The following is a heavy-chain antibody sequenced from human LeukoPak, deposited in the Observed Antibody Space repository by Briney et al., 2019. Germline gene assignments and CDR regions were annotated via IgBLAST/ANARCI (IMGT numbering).Heavy chain of an antibody. Sequence: GGSLRLSCAASGFTFSSYWMHWVRQAPGKGLVWVSRINSDGSSTNYADSVKGRFTISRDNAKNTLYLQMSSLRAEDTAVYYCARAQHSGYERYQYYFDYWGQGTLVTVSS. CDR1: GFTFSSYW. J-gene: IGHJ4*02. D-gene: IGHD5-12*01. CDR2: INSDGSST. V-gene: IGHV3-74*01. CDR3: ARAQHSGYERYQYYFDY.